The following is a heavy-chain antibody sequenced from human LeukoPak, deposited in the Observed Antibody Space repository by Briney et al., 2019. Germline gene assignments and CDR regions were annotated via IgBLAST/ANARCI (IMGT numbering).Heavy chain of an antibody. D-gene: IGHD2-2*02. Sequence: SVKVSCKASGGTFSSYAISWVRQAPGQGLEWMGRIIPILGIANYAQKFQGRVTITADKSTSTAYMELSSLRSEDTAVYYCGGYCSSTSCYTDYYYGMDVWGQGTTVTVSS. V-gene: IGHV1-69*04. CDR2: IIPILGIA. J-gene: IGHJ6*02. CDR1: GGTFSSYA. CDR3: GGYCSSTSCYTDYYYGMDV.